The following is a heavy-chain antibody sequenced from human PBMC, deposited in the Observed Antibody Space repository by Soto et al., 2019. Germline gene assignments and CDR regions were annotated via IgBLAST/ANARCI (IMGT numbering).Heavy chain of an antibody. Sequence: PSETLSLTCTVSGGSVSSGSYYWSWIRQPPGKGLEWIGYIYYSGSTNYNPSLKSRVTISVDTSKNQFSLKLSSVTAADTAVYYCASTFPLRVFDYWGQGTLVTVSS. CDR3: ASTFPLRVFDY. J-gene: IGHJ4*02. V-gene: IGHV4-61*01. CDR1: GGSVSSGSYY. CDR2: IYYSGST.